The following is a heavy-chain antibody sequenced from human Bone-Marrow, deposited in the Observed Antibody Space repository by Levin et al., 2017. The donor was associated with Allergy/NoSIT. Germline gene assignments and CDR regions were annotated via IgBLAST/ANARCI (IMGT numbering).Heavy chain of an antibody. CDR2: ISGSGGST. CDR3: AKDQVGVLMAYYYGMDV. Sequence: GGSLRLSCAASGFTFSSYAMSWVRQAPGKGLEWVSAISGSGGSTYYADSVKGRFTISRDNSKNTLYLQMNSLRAEDTAVYYCAKDQVGVLMAYYYGMDVWGQGTTVTVSS. CDR1: GFTFSSYA. V-gene: IGHV3-23*01. D-gene: IGHD2-8*01. J-gene: IGHJ6*02.